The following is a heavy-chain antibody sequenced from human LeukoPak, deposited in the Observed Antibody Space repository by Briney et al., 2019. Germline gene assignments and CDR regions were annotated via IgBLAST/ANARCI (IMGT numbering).Heavy chain of an antibody. V-gene: IGHV3-7*01. CDR1: GFTFSSYW. J-gene: IGHJ5*02. CDR3: ARAPGEGWFDP. CDR2: IKQDGSEK. D-gene: IGHD4-17*01. Sequence: GGSLRLSCAASGFTFSSYWMSWVRQAPGKGLEWVASIKQDGSEKYYVDSVKGRFTISRDNAKDSLYLQMNSLRAEDTALYYCARAPGEGWFDPWGQGTLVTVSS.